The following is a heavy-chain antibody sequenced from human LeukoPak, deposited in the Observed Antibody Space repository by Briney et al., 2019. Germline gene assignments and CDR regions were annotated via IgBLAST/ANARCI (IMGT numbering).Heavy chain of an antibody. Sequence: GGSLRLSCAASGFTFSDYYMSWIRQAPGKGLECVSVITSSGGSTYYADSVRGRFTISRDNSKNTLYLQMNNLRAEDTAVYYCAKDAGITMIVVARGYFQHWGQGTLVTVSS. CDR1: GFTFSDYY. CDR2: ITSSGGST. CDR3: AKDAGITMIVVARGYFQH. J-gene: IGHJ1*01. D-gene: IGHD3-22*01. V-gene: IGHV3-23*01.